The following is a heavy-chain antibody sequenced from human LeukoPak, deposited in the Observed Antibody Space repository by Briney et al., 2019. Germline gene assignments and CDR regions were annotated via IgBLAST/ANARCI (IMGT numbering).Heavy chain of an antibody. J-gene: IGHJ5*02. V-gene: IGHV4-39*01. CDR3: ASQAAEYWFDP. CDR1: GGSISSSSYY. CDR2: IYYSGST. D-gene: IGHD2-15*01. Sequence: SETLSLTCTVSGGSISSSSYYWSWIRQPPGKGLEWIGSIYYSGSTYYNPSLKSRVTISVDTSKNQFSLKLSSVTAADTAVYYCASQAAEYWFDPWGQGTLVTVSS.